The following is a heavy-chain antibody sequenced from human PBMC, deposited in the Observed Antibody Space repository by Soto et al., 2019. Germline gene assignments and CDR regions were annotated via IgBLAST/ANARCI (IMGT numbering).Heavy chain of an antibody. CDR2: INHSGST. CDR1: GGSFSGYY. CDR3: ARTLWIPFDY. V-gene: IGHV4-34*01. J-gene: IGHJ4*02. D-gene: IGHD5-12*01. Sequence: PSETLSLTCAVYGGSFSGYYWSWIRQPPGKGLEWIGEINHSGSTNYNPSLKSRVTISVDTSKNQFSLKLSSVTAADTAVYYCARTLWIPFDYWGQGTLVTGLL.